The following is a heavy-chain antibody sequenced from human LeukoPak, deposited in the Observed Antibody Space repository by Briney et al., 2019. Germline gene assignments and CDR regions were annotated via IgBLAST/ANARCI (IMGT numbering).Heavy chain of an antibody. CDR3: ARLSAVAGTPKEVRFDP. V-gene: IGHV4-34*01. D-gene: IGHD6-19*01. CDR1: GGSFSGYY. J-gene: IGHJ5*02. Sequence: PSETLSLTCAVYGGSFSGYYWSWIRQPPGKGLEWIGEINHSGSTNYNPSLKSRVTISVDTSKNQFSLKLSSVTAADTAVYYCARLSAVAGTPKEVRFDPWGQGTLVTVAS. CDR2: INHSGST.